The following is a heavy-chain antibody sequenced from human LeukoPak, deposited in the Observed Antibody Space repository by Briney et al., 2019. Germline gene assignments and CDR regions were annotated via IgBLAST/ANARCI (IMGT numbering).Heavy chain of an antibody. CDR3: ARVERITIFGVVISGNWFDP. Sequence: NASETLSLTCAVYGGSFSGYYWSWIRQPPGKGLEWIGEINHSGSTNYNPSLKSRVTISVDTSKNQFSLKLSSVTAADTAVYYCARVERITIFGVVISGNWFDPWGQGTLVTVSS. V-gene: IGHV4-34*01. J-gene: IGHJ5*02. CDR2: INHSGST. CDR1: GGSFSGYY. D-gene: IGHD3-3*01.